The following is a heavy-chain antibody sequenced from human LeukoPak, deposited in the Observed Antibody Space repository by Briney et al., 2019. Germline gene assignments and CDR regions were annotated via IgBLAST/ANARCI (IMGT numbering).Heavy chain of an antibody. D-gene: IGHD5-12*01. J-gene: IGHJ2*01. CDR3: ATSIGYSGYNWYFDL. CDR2: FDPEDGET. V-gene: IGHV1-24*01. Sequence: GASVKVSCKASGYTLTELSMHWVRQAPGKGLEWMGGFDPEDGETIYAQKFQGRVTMTEDTSTDTAYMELSSLRSEDTAVYYCATSIGYSGYNWYFDLWGRGTLVTVSS. CDR1: GYTLTELS.